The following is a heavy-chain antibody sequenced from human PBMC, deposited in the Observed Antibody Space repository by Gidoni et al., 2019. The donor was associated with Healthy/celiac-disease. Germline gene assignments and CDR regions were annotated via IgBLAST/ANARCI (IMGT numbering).Heavy chain of an antibody. CDR3: AKDSDTVISPLFDY. Sequence: EVQLVESGGGLVQPGRSLRPSCAASGFTFADYAMHWVRQAPWKGLEWVSGISWNSGSIGYADSVKGRFTISRDNAKNSLYLQMNSLRAEDTALYYCAKDSDTVISPLFDYWGQGTLVTVSS. V-gene: IGHV3-9*01. D-gene: IGHD3-22*01. CDR1: GFTFADYA. CDR2: ISWNSGSI. J-gene: IGHJ4*02.